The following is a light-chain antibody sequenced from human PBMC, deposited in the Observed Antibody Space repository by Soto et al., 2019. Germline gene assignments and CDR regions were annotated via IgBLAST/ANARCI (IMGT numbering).Light chain of an antibody. V-gene: IGKV3-11*01. CDR1: QSVSSS. CDR2: GAS. J-gene: IGKJ1*01. CDR3: QQLTDWPPQWT. Sequence: EFVLAQSPGTLSLSPGESATLSCRASQSVSSSFLAWYQQKAGQAPRLLIYGASTRATGIPARFSGSGSGTDFTLTISSLEPEDFAVYYCQQLTDWPPQWTFGQGTKVDIK.